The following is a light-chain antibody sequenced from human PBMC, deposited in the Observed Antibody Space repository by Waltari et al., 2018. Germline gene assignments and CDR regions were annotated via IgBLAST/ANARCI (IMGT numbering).Light chain of an antibody. CDR2: GAS. V-gene: IGKV3-15*01. CDR1: QTVNSN. Sequence: ETVLTQSPVTLSVSPGEVATLSCRASQTVNSNLAWYQHHPGQAPRLLIPGASTRAAGIPDRVSASGSGTEFTLTISNLQSEDFALYFCHQYNNWPGTFGQGTTVEIK. J-gene: IGKJ1*01. CDR3: HQYNNWPGT.